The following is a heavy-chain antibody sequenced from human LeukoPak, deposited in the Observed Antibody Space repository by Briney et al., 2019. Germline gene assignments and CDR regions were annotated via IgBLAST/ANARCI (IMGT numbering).Heavy chain of an antibody. Sequence: GGSLRLSCAASGFTLSSFGMHWVRQAPGKGLEWVAVISYDGSNKYCADSVRGRFTISRDNSKNTLFVQMNSLRADDTAVYYCAKDRQGSSYSSGWYYYYGMDVWGQGTTVIVSS. CDR3: AKDRQGSSYSSGWYYYYGMDV. J-gene: IGHJ6*02. D-gene: IGHD6-19*01. V-gene: IGHV3-30*18. CDR1: GFTLSSFG. CDR2: ISYDGSNK.